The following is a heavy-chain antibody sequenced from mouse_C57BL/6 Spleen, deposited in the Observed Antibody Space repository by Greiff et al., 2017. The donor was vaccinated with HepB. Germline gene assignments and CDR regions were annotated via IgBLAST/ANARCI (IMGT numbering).Heavy chain of an antibody. CDR2: INPSNGGT. CDR1: GYTFTSYW. D-gene: IGHD1-1*01. CDR3: ARGITTVVEASWFAY. V-gene: IGHV1-53*01. Sequence: VQLQQPGTELVKPGASVKLSCKASGYTFTSYWMHWVKQRPGQGLEWIGNINPSNGGTNYNEKFKSKATLTVDKSSSTAYMQLSSLTSEDSAVYYCARGITTVVEASWFAYWGQGTLVTVSA. J-gene: IGHJ3*01.